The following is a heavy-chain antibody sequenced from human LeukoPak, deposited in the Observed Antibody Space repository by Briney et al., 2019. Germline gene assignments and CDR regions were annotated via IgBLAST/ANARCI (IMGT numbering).Heavy chain of an antibody. J-gene: IGHJ3*02. CDR2: FDPEDGET. Sequence: ASVKVSCKVSGYTLTELSIHWVRQAPGKGLEWMGGFDPEDGETIYAQKFQGRVTMTEDTSTDTAYMELSSLRSEDTAVYYCATDHKWLVLSTGGRDAFDIWGQGTMVSVSS. CDR3: ATDHKWLVLSTGGRDAFDI. CDR1: GYTLTELS. D-gene: IGHD6-19*01. V-gene: IGHV1-24*01.